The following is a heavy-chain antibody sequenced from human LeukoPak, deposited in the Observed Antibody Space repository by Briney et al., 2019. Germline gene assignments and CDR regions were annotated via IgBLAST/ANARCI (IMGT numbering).Heavy chain of an antibody. V-gene: IGHV1-69*01. D-gene: IGHD3-10*01. J-gene: IGHJ6*03. CDR2: IIPIFGTA. Sequence: SVKVSCKASGGTFSSYAISWVRQAPGQGLEWMGGIIPIFGTANYAQKFQGRVTITADESTSTAYMELSSLRSEDTAVYYCASTMVRPPDPDSFPYYYYMDVWGKGTTVTVSS. CDR1: GGTFSSYA. CDR3: ASTMVRPPDPDSFPYYYYMDV.